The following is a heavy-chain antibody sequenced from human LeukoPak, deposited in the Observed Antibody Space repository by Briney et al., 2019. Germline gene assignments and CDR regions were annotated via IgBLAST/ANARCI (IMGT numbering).Heavy chain of an antibody. CDR3: AKEPPIVVEMDV. D-gene: IGHD2-2*01. CDR1: GFTFSSYG. Sequence: GGSLRPSCAASGFTFSSYGMHWVRQAPGKGLEWVAFIRYDGSNKYYADSVKGRFTISRDNSKNTLYLQMNSLRAEDTAVYYCAKEPPIVVEMDVWGKGTTVTVSS. J-gene: IGHJ6*04. CDR2: IRYDGSNK. V-gene: IGHV3-30*02.